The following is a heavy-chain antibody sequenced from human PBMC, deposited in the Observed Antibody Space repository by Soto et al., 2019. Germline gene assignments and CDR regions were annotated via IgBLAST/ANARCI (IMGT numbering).Heavy chain of an antibody. V-gene: IGHV3-15*07. CDR3: TTDSYMTVIVVRFDH. Sequence: EVQLVESGGCLVKPGGSLRLSCAASGFTFSDAWINWVRQAPGKGLEWVGRIKSKTNGGTTDFAASVRGRFAISRDDSRSMVYLQMSSLKTEDTGTYYCTTDSYMTVIVVRFDHWGQCTPVTVTS. CDR1: GFTFSDAW. CDR2: IKSKTNGGTT. D-gene: IGHD1-26*01. J-gene: IGHJ4*01.